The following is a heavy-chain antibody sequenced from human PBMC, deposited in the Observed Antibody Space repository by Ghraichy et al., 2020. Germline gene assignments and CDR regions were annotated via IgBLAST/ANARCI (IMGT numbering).Heavy chain of an antibody. CDR1: GFTFNNYA. J-gene: IGHJ4*02. D-gene: IGHD4-17*01. V-gene: IGHV3-23*01. CDR2: ISGSGGNT. CDR3: AKTVSGVGYYFDY. Sequence: GGSLRLSCAASGFTFNNYAVTWVRQAPGKGLEWVSAISGSGGNTYYADSVKGRFTISRDNSKNTLSLQMSSLRAEDTAVYYCAKTVSGVGYYFDYWGQGTLVTLSS.